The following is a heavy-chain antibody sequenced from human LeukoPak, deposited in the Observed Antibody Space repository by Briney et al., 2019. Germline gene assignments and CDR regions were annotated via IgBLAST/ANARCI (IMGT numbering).Heavy chain of an antibody. CDR2: ISSSGSTI. D-gene: IGHD3-10*01. J-gene: IGHJ2*01. CDR3: AKVDYYGSGSYYNHWYFDL. Sequence: GGSLRLSCAASGFTFSDYYMSWIRQAPGKGLEWVSYISSSGSTIYYADSVKGRFTISRDNAKNSLYLQMNSLRAEDTALYYCAKVDYYGSGSYYNHWYFDLWGRGTLVTVSS. V-gene: IGHV3-11*01. CDR1: GFTFSDYY.